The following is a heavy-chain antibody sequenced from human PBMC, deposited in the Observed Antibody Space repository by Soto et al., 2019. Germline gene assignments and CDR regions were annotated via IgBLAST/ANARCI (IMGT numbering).Heavy chain of an antibody. D-gene: IGHD6-6*01. V-gene: IGHV3-23*01. CDR3: AKGAEYSSSSGWFDP. Sequence: GGSLILSCAASGFTFSSYAMSWVRQAPGKGLEWVSAISGSGGSTYYADSVKGRFTISRDNSKNTLYLQMNSLRAEDTAVYYCAKGAEYSSSSGWFDPWGQGTLVTVSS. CDR1: GFTFSSYA. J-gene: IGHJ5*02. CDR2: ISGSGGST.